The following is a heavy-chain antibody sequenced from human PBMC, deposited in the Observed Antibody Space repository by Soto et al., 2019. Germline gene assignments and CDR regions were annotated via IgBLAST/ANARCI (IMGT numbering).Heavy chain of an antibody. J-gene: IGHJ4*02. V-gene: IGHV4-34*01. Sequence: QVQLQQWGAGLLKPSETLSLTCAVYGGSFSGYYWSWIRQPPGKGLEWIGEINNSGRTNYNPSLKSRVTISVDTSKNQFSLKLSSVTAADTAVYYCARGYGRIFDYWGQGTLVTVSS. CDR2: INNSGRT. CDR1: GGSFSGYY. D-gene: IGHD3-10*01. CDR3: ARGYGRIFDY.